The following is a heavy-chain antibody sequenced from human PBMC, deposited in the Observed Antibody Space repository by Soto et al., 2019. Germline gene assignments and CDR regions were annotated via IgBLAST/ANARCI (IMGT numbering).Heavy chain of an antibody. J-gene: IGHJ4*02. CDR1: GYTFTSYD. Sequence: QVQLVQSGAEVKKPGASVKVSCKASGYTFTSYDINWVRQATGQGLEWMGWMNPNSVNTVYAQKFQGRVTMTRSTSKSTAYMELGSLDSEARAGNYGAKEVGAKGGWANWGKGTLSPSPQ. CDR3: AKEVGAKGGWAN. D-gene: IGHD1-26*01. CDR2: MNPNSVNT. V-gene: IGHV1-8*01.